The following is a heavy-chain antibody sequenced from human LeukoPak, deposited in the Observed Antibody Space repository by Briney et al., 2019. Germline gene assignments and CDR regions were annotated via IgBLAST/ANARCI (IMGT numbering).Heavy chain of an antibody. CDR2: IDWDDDK. V-gene: IGHV2-70*11. Sequence: SGPALVKPTQTLTLTCTFSGFSLSTSGMCVSWIRQPPGKALEWLARIDWDDDKYYSTSLKTRLTISKDTSKNQVVLTMTNMDPVDTGTYYCARSTYYYDSSGYYSFNYYYGMDVWGQGTTVTVSS. J-gene: IGHJ6*02. CDR3: ARSTYYYDSSGYYSFNYYYGMDV. D-gene: IGHD3-22*01. CDR1: GFSLSTSGMC.